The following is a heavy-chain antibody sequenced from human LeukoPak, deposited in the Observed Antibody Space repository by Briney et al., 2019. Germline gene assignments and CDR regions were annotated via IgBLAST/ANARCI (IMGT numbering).Heavy chain of an antibody. J-gene: IGHJ4*02. V-gene: IGHV4-39*01. D-gene: IGHD5-12*01. CDR2: INHSGST. CDR1: GGSISSSSYY. CDR3: ARHTHDYRGVDY. Sequence: PSETLSLTCTVSGGSISSSSYYWGWIRQPPGKGLEWIGEINHSGSTNYNPSLKSRVTISVDTSKNQFSLKLSSVTAADTAVYYCARHTHDYRGVDYWGQGTLVTVSS.